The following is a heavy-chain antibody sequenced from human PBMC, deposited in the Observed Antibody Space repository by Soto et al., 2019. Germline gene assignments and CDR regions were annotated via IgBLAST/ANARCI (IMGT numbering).Heavy chain of an antibody. CDR1: GFTFDDYA. V-gene: IGHV3-9*01. D-gene: IGHD4-17*01. CDR2: ISWNSGSI. J-gene: IGHJ3*02. Sequence: EVQLVESGGGLVQPGRSLRLSCAASGFTFDDYAMHWVRQAPGKGLEWVSGISWNSGSIGYADSVKGRFTISRDNAKTSLYLQMNSLRAEDTALYYCAEDLFNGDYAFDIWGQGTMVTVSS. CDR3: AEDLFNGDYAFDI.